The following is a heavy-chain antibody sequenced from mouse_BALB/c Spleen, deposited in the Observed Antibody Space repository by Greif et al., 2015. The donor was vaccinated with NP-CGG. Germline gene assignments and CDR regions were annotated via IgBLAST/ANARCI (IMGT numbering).Heavy chain of an antibody. V-gene: IGHV14-4*02. CDR3: NEAATHYYAIDY. J-gene: IGHJ4*01. Sequence: VQLQQSGAELVRSGASVKLSCTASGFNIKDYYMHWVKQRPEQGLEWIGWIDPENGDTEYAPKFQGKATMTADTSSNTAYLQLSSLTSEDTAVYYCNEAATHYYAIDYWGQGTSVTVSS. D-gene: IGHD1-2*01. CDR2: IDPENGDT. CDR1: GFNIKDYY.